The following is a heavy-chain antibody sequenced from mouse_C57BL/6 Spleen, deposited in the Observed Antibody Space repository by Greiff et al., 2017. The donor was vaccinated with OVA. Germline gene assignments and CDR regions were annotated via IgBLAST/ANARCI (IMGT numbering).Heavy chain of an antibody. CDR2: IDPSDSYT. V-gene: IGHV1-50*01. D-gene: IGHD2-5*01. Sequence: VQLQQPGAELVKPGASVKLSCKASGYTFTSYWMQWVKQRPGQGLEWIGEIDPSDSYTNYNQKFKGKATLTVDTSSSSAYIQLSSLTSEDSAVYYCDRSHYSNKDYIDYWGQGTTLTVSS. J-gene: IGHJ2*01. CDR1: GYTFTSYW. CDR3: DRSHYSNKDYIDY.